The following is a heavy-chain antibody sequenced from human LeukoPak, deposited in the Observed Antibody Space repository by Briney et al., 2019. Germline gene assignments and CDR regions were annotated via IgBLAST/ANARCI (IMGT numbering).Heavy chain of an antibody. CDR1: GGSMSTYY. J-gene: IGHJ6*04. Sequence: PSETLCLTCSVSGGSMSTYYWSGIRQAPGRGLEWIGYIHDTGSTNYNPSLKSRVTISVDTSKNQFSLELSSVTAADTAVYFCARDSSYDVSTGHFGNDAMDVRGRGTTVIVSS. CDR3: ARDSSYDVSTGHFGNDAMDV. V-gene: IGHV4-59*01. D-gene: IGHD3-9*01. CDR2: IHDTGST.